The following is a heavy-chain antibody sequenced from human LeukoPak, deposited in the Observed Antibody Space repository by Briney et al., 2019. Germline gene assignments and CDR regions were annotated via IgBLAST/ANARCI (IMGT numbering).Heavy chain of an antibody. CDR1: GGSFSGYY. CDR2: INHSGST. D-gene: IGHD5-18*01. CDR3: ARGTWIQLWLPTGYYYYMDV. V-gene: IGHV4-34*01. Sequence: SETLSLTCAVYGGSFSGYYWSWIRQPPGKGLEWIGEINHSGSTNYNPSLKSRVTISVDTSKNQFSLKLSSGTDADTAVYYYARGTWIQLWLPTGYYYYMDVWGKGTTVTVSS. J-gene: IGHJ6*03.